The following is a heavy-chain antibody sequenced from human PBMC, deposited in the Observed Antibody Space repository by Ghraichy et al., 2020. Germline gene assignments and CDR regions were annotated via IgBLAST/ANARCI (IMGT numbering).Heavy chain of an antibody. J-gene: IGHJ4*02. D-gene: IGHD2-2*01. Sequence: LSLTCAASGFTFSSYGMHWVRQAPGKGLEWVAVIWYDGSNKYYADSVKGRFTISRDNSKNTLYLQMNSLRAEDTAVYYCARGASSKYQLLPSHWGQGTLVTVSS. CDR1: GFTFSSYG. CDR3: ARGASSKYQLLPSH. CDR2: IWYDGSNK. V-gene: IGHV3-33*01.